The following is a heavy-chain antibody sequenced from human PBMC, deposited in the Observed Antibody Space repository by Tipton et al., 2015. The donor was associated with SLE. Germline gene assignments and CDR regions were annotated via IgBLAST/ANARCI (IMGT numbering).Heavy chain of an antibody. Sequence: TLSLTCNVSGYSISSGYYWGWIRQPPGKGLEWIGSFYHSGSTYYNPSLKSRVTISVDTSKNQFSLKLSSVTAADTAVYYCAVNVVVKVQIDYWGQGALVTVSS. CDR2: FYHSGST. V-gene: IGHV4-38-2*02. CDR1: GYSISSGYY. D-gene: IGHD2-21*01. J-gene: IGHJ4*02. CDR3: AVNVVVKVQIDY.